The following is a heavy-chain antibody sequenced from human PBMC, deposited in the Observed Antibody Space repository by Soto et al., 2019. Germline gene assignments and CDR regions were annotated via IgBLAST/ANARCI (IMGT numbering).Heavy chain of an antibody. Sequence: PGEALKISCKGSGYSFSSYWIGWVLQMPGKGLEWMGIIYPGDSDTRYSPSFQGQVTISADKSISTAYLQWSSLKASDTAMYYCARIPSGYSDISFDYGGQGTLVTVSS. D-gene: IGHD6-13*01. V-gene: IGHV5-51*01. J-gene: IGHJ4*02. CDR2: IYPGDSDT. CDR3: ARIPSGYSDISFDY. CDR1: GYSFSSYW.